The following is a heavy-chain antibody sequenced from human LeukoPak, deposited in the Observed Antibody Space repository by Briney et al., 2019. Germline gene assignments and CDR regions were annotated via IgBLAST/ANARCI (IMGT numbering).Heavy chain of an antibody. Sequence: PSETLSLTCSVSGASVSSDYWNWIRQSPGRGLEWIGYTHYRGDINYNPSLKSRLTMSVDASCNQVSLKLSSVTAADAAVYYCGRNLGSGSDHWGQGTLVTVSS. CDR1: GASVSSDY. J-gene: IGHJ4*02. D-gene: IGHD3-10*01. V-gene: IGHV4-59*02. CDR3: GRNLGSGSDH. CDR2: THYRGDI.